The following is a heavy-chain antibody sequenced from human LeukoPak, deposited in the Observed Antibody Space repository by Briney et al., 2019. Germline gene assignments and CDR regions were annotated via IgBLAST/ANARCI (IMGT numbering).Heavy chain of an antibody. CDR1: GGSINSGDYY. V-gene: IGHV4-30-4*08. CDR3: ARNTPDRSGLDY. D-gene: IGHD3-22*01. J-gene: IGHJ4*02. Sequence: SGTLSLTCTVSGGSINSGDYYWSWRRQPPGKGVEWIGYIYYSGSTYYKLSLQSRVTISVDTSKNQFSLTLSSVTAADTAVYYCARNTPDRSGLDYWGQGTLVIVSS. CDR2: IYYSGST.